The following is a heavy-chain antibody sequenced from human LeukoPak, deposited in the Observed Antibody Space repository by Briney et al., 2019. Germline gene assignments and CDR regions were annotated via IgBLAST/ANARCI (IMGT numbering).Heavy chain of an antibody. D-gene: IGHD2-21*01. Sequence: PSETLSLTCTVSGGSISSSSYYWSWIRQPPGKGLEWIGYIYYSGSTNYNPSLKSRVTISVDTSKNQFSLKLSSVTAADTAVYYCARGDRAAEGYYYGMDVWGQGTTVTVSS. J-gene: IGHJ6*02. CDR1: GGSISSSSYY. CDR2: IYYSGST. V-gene: IGHV4-61*05. CDR3: ARGDRAAEGYYYGMDV.